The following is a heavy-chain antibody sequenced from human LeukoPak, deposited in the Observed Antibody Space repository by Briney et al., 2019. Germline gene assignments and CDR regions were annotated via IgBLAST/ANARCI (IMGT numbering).Heavy chain of an antibody. CDR2: VSYSGST. J-gene: IGHJ4*02. Sequence: SETLSLTCTVSGGSISSHYWSWIRQPPGKGLEWIGYVSYSGSTNYNLSLKSRVTISVDTSKNQFSLNLTSVTAADTAVYYCARLHGSGVYFDYWGQGTLVTVSS. D-gene: IGHD3-10*01. CDR3: ARLHGSGVYFDY. CDR1: GGSISSHY. V-gene: IGHV4-59*11.